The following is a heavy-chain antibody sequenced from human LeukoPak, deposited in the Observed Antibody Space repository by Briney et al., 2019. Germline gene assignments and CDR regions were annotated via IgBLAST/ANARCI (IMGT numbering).Heavy chain of an antibody. V-gene: IGHV3-23*01. CDR3: AKDHAYYGSGSYYKD. CDR2: ISGSGGST. J-gene: IGHJ4*02. CDR1: GFTFSSYA. Sequence: GGSLRLSCAASGFTFSSYAMSWVRQAPGKGLEWVSAISGSGGSTYYADSVKGRFTISRDNSKNTLYLQMNSLRAEDTAVYYCAKDHAYYGSGSYYKDWGQGTLVTVSS. D-gene: IGHD3-10*01.